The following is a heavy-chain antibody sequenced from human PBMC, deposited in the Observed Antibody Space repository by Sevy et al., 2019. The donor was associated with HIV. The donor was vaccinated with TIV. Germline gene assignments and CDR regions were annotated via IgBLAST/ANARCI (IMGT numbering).Heavy chain of an antibody. Sequence: GGSLRLSCAASGFTFSKYSMSWVRQPPGKGLEWVSTLSFGCGEINYADSVKARFTISRANSKSSVYLQMNNLRPEDTAVYYCAREGCTKPHDYWGQGTLVTVSS. V-gene: IGHV3-23*01. CDR3: AREGCTKPHDY. J-gene: IGHJ4*02. CDR2: LSFGCGEI. D-gene: IGHD2-8*01. CDR1: GFTFSKYS.